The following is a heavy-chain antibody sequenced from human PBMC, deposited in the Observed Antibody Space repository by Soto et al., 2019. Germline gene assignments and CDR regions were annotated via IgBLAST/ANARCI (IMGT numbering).Heavy chain of an antibody. CDR1: GYTFTSYD. CDR3: ARDGGVTAQGYNWFDP. CDR2: MNPNSGNT. Sequence: QVQLVQSGAEVKKPGASVKVSCKASGYTFTSYDINWVRQATGQGLEWMGWMNPNSGNTGYAQKFQGRVTMTRNTSIRTAYMELSSLRSEDTAVYYCARDGGVTAQGYNWFDPWGQGTLVTVSS. D-gene: IGHD2-21*02. V-gene: IGHV1-8*01. J-gene: IGHJ5*02.